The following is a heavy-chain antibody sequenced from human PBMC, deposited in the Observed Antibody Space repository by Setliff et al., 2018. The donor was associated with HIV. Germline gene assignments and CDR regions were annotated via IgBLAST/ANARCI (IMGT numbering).Heavy chain of an antibody. V-gene: IGHV4-34*01. CDR3: ARLGSHCKNAFCPPY. CDR1: GGSVSGHY. Sequence: PSETLSLTCAVYGGSVSGHYWGWFRQPPGKGLEWIGEITPTGDTNYIPSLKSRVAMSLDTSKNQFSLKLRSVTAADTAVYYCARLGSHCKNAFCPPYWGQGTLVTVSS. D-gene: IGHD2-15*01. J-gene: IGHJ4*02. CDR2: ITPTGDT.